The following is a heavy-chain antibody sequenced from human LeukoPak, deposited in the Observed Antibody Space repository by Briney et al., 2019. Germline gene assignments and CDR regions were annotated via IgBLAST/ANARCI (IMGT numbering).Heavy chain of an antibody. V-gene: IGHV3-21*01. D-gene: IGHD3-10*01. CDR3: ATAQRFGDDY. Sequence: GGSLRLSCAASGFSFSSYSMNWVRQAPGKGLEWVSSISSSSYIYYADSVKGRFTISRDNAKNSLYLQMNSLRAEDTAVYYCATAQRFGDDYWGQGTLVTVSS. CDR2: ISSSSYI. J-gene: IGHJ4*02. CDR1: GFSFSSYS.